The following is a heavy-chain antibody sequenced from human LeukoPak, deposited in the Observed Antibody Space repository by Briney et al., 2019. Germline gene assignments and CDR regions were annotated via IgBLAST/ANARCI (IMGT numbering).Heavy chain of an antibody. V-gene: IGHV1-46*01. J-gene: IGHJ6*02. CDR3: ARDGVVLRLLEWLPRHYYYYYGMDV. Sequence: RWASVKVSCKASGYTFTSYYMHWVRQAPGQGLEWMGIINPSGGSTSYAQKFQGRVTMTRDTSTSTVYMELSSLRSEDTAVYYCARDGVVLRLLEWLPRHYYYYYGMDVWGQGTTVTVSS. CDR1: GYTFTSYY. D-gene: IGHD3-3*01. CDR2: INPSGGST.